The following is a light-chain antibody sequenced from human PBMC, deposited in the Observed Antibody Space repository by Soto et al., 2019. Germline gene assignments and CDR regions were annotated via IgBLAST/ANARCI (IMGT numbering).Light chain of an antibody. Sequence: DIQMTQSPSTVSASVGDGVTITCRASQSISTWLAWYQQKPGKAPNLLIYDASTLESGGPSGFSGSGSGTAFTLTISSLQPDDSATYYCQQYNSYPYTFGQGTKLELK. CDR1: QSISTW. CDR3: QQYNSYPYT. J-gene: IGKJ2*01. CDR2: DAS. V-gene: IGKV1-5*01.